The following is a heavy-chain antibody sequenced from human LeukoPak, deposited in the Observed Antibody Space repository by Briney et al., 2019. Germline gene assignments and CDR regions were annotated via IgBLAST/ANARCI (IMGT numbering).Heavy chain of an antibody. CDR2: TYYRSKWYN. Sequence: SQTVSLTCAISGYSVASNIADWNWMRQSPSRGLEWLGSTYYRSKWYNDYAVSVKSRITINPDTSKNQFSLQLNSVTPEDTAVYYCARDLIGAGWNWDAFDIWGQGTMVTVSS. CDR1: GYSVASNIAD. V-gene: IGHV6-1*01. J-gene: IGHJ3*02. CDR3: ARDLIGAGWNWDAFDI. D-gene: IGHD1-7*01.